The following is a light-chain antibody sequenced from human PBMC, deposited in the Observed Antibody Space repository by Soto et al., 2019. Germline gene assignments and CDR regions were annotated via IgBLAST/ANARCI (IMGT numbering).Light chain of an antibody. Sequence: TQSPGTLSLSPGETASLSCRASQNVTSDFLAWYQVKPGQPPRFVVYGASTRATGIPDRFSGSGSGTDFSLTISRLEPEDFATYYCQQYSSLPVTFGRGTKVDIK. CDR1: QNVTSDF. CDR2: GAS. CDR3: QQYSSLPVT. V-gene: IGKV3-20*01. J-gene: IGKJ3*01.